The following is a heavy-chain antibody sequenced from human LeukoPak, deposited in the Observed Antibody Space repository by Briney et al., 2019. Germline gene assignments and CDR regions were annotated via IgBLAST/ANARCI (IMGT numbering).Heavy chain of an antibody. V-gene: IGHV4-39*01. D-gene: IGHD6-13*01. CDR2: IDNIGST. J-gene: IGHJ5*02. CDR3: ARPPGIAAAWFDP. CDR1: GRSISSSSYN. Sequence: SETLSLTCTFSGRSISSSSYNWAWSRQPPGKGLGWIGNIDNIGSTYYHPSLQSRVTISVDKSKEQLSLKLNSVPATDTAIYYCARPPGIAAAWFDPWGQGTLVTASS.